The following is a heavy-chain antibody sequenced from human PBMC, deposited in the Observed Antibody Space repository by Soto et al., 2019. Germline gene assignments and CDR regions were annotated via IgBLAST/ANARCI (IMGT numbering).Heavy chain of an antibody. D-gene: IGHD4-17*01. CDR1: GYTFTSYG. CDR3: ARVVYGDYHVDY. CDR2: ISAYNGNT. Sequence: ASVKVSCKASGYTFTSYGISGVRQAPGQGLEWMGWISAYNGNTNYAQKLQGRVTMTTDTSTSTAYMELRSLRSDDTAVYYCARVVYGDYHVDYWGQGTLVTVSS. V-gene: IGHV1-18*01. J-gene: IGHJ4*02.